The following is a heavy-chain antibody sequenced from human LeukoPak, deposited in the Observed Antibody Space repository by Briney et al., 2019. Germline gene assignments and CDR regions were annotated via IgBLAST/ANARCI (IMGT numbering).Heavy chain of an antibody. CDR2: INHSGST. CDR3: ARGPPFDY. Sequence: SETLSLTCAVYGGSFSGYYWSWIRQPPGKGLEWIGEINHSGSTNYNPSLKSRVTISVDTSKNQFSLKLSSVTAADTAVYYCARGPPFDYWGQGTLVAVSS. CDR1: GGSFSGYY. J-gene: IGHJ4*02. V-gene: IGHV4-34*01.